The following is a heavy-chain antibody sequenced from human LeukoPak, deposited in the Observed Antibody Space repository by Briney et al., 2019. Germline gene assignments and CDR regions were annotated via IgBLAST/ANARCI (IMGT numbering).Heavy chain of an antibody. CDR1: GFTFSSSS. CDR2: ISGGSSTI. D-gene: IGHD6-13*01. Sequence: GGSLRLSCAAFGFTFSSSSMNWVRQAPGKGLEWVSYISGGSSTIHYADSVKGRFTISRDNAKNSLYLQMNSLRDEDTALYYCARDYGYSSSFDYWGQGTLVTVSS. V-gene: IGHV3-48*02. CDR3: ARDYGYSSSFDY. J-gene: IGHJ4*02.